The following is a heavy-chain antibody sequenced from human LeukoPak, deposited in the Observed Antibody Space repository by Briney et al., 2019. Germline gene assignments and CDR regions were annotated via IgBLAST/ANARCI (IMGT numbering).Heavy chain of an antibody. Sequence: ASVKVSGKASGYTFTDYPMNWVRQAPGQGLEWMGWINTDTGNPTYAQGFTGHYVFSLDTSVSTAYLQIISLKAEDTAVYYCARAGLTGSKVAFDVWGQGTMVTVSS. V-gene: IGHV7-4-1*02. J-gene: IGHJ3*01. CDR1: GYTFTDYP. CDR2: INTDTGNP. CDR3: ARAGLTGSKVAFDV. D-gene: IGHD1-20*01.